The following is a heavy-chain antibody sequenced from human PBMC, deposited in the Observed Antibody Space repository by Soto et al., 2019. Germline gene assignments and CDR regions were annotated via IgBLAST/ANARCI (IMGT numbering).Heavy chain of an antibody. CDR1: GGFVNSDTHS. CDR3: GRFVRSCSAPTCSIRAHV. D-gene: IGHD2-15*01. Sequence: SDTLSLTCTVSGGFVNSDTHSWSWIRQTPGKRLEWIGFIYSGGSTKNPSLRSRVTMSVDTSKNQFSLKLRSVIVADTAVYHCGRFVRSCSAPTCSIRAHVWGQGITVTVAS. J-gene: IGHJ6*02. V-gene: IGHV4-61*01. CDR2: IYSGGST.